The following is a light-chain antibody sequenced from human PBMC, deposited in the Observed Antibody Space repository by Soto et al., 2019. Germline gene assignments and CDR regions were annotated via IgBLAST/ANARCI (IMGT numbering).Light chain of an antibody. CDR3: QHYGISPGT. CDR1: QNVDNNY. Sequence: EIVLTQSPGTLSLSPGQRATLSCRASQNVDNNYLAWYQQKPGQAPRLLISGASSGATGIPDRFSGSGSGTDFTLTINRLEPEDFAVYYCQHYGISPGTFGQGTKLEIK. J-gene: IGKJ2*01. V-gene: IGKV3-20*01. CDR2: GAS.